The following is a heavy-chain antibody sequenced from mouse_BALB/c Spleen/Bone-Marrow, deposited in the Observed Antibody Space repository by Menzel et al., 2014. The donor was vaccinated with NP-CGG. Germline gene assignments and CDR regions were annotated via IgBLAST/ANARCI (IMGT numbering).Heavy chain of an antibody. V-gene: IGHV14-4*02. CDR2: IDPENGDT. CDR1: GFSIKDYY. J-gene: IGHJ1*01. D-gene: IGHD2-14*01. Sequence: VQLQQSGAELVRSGASVKLSCTASGFSIKDYYMHWVKQRPEQGLEWIGWIDPENGDTEYAPKFQGKATMTADTSSNTAYLQLSNLTSEDTAVYYCNRYDWYFDVWGAGTTVTVSS. CDR3: NRYDWYFDV.